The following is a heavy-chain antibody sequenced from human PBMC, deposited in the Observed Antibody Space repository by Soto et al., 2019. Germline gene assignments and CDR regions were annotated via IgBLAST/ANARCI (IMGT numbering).Heavy chain of an antibody. D-gene: IGHD6-6*01. CDR2: IKSKTDGGTT. J-gene: IGHJ4*02. CDR1: GFTSSNAW. V-gene: IGHV3-15*07. Sequence: GGSLRLSCAASGFTSSNAWMNWVRQAPGKGLEWVGRIKSKTDGGTTDYAAPVKGRFTISRDDSKNTLYLQMNSLRAEDTAVYYCAKRSSSSTFDYWGQGTLVTVSS. CDR3: AKRSSSSTFDY.